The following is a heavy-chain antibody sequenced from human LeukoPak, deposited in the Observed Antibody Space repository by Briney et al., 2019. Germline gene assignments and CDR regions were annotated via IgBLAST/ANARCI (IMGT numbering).Heavy chain of an antibody. V-gene: IGHV4-34*01. CDR1: GGSFSGYY. J-gene: IGHJ6*02. D-gene: IGHD2-2*02. Sequence: SETLSLTCAVYGGSFSGYYWSWIRQPPGKGLEWIGEINHSGSTNYNPSLKSRVTISVDTSKNQFSLKLSSVTAADTAVYYCARGRRYCSSTSCYTWYYYGMDVWGQGTTVTVSS. CDR3: ARGRRYCSSTSCYTWYYYGMDV. CDR2: INHSGST.